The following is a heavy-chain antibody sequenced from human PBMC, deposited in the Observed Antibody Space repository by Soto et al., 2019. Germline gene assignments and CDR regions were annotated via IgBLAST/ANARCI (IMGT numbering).Heavy chain of an antibody. J-gene: IGHJ4*02. CDR2: ISHSANT. CDR1: AYSISSDYY. Sequence: SETLSLTCAVSAYSISSDYYWGWIRQPPGMGLEWIASISHSANTYYNPSLKSRVAISIDTSKNQFSLNLSSVTAADTAVYFCAGGPYSHYTAYWGQGTLVTVSS. D-gene: IGHD4-4*01. CDR3: AGGPYSHYTAY. V-gene: IGHV4-38-2*01.